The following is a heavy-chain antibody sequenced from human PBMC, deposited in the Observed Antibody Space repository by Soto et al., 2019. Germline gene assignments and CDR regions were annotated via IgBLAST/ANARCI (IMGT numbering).Heavy chain of an antibody. CDR3: ARDRLRYCSGGSCASPDYYYGMDV. V-gene: IGHV3-30-3*01. CDR2: ISYDGSNK. CDR1: GFTFSSYA. J-gene: IGHJ6*02. D-gene: IGHD2-15*01. Sequence: QVQLAASGGGSVQPWRSMRLSCAASGFTFSSYAMHWVRQAPGKGLEWVAVISYDGSNKYYADSVKGRFTISRDNSKNTLYLQMKSLRAEDTAVYYCARDRLRYCSGGSCASPDYYYGMDVWGQGTTVAVSS.